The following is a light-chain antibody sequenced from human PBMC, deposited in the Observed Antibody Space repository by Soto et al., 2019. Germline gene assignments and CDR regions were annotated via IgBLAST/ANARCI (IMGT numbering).Light chain of an antibody. Sequence: DIQMTQSLSTLSASVGDRVTITCRASQSISSWLAWYQQKPGKAPKLLIYKASSLQSGVPSRFSGSGSGTEFTLTISSLQPDDFATYYCQQHNSYSWTFGQGTNVEIK. CDR1: QSISSW. CDR3: QQHNSYSWT. CDR2: KAS. J-gene: IGKJ1*01. V-gene: IGKV1-5*03.